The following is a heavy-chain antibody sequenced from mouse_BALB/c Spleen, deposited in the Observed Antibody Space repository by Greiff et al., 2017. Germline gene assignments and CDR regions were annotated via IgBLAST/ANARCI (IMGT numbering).Heavy chain of an antibody. J-gene: IGHJ4*01. CDR3: ARLSGYAMDY. Sequence: QVHVKQSGAELVRPGTSVKISCKASGYTFTNYWLGWVKQRPGHGLEWIGDIYPGGGYTNYNEKFKGKATLTADTSSSTAYMQLSSLTSEDSAVYFCARLSGYAMDYWGQGTSVTVSS. CDR1: GYTFTNYW. D-gene: IGHD3-1*01. CDR2: IYPGGGYT. V-gene: IGHV1-63*02.